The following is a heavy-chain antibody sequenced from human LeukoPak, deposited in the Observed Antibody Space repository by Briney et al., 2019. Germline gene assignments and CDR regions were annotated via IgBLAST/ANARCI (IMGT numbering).Heavy chain of an antibody. J-gene: IGHJ3*02. Sequence: GGSLRLSCVASGFTFSGYDMHWVRHATGKGLEWVSGIGIPGDTYYPGSVKGRFTISRENAKNSFYLQMNSLRAEDSAVYYCARAHVAAGLAFDIWGQGTMVTVSS. CDR1: GFTFSGYD. D-gene: IGHD6-25*01. V-gene: IGHV3-13*01. CDR3: ARAHVAAGLAFDI. CDR2: IGIPGDT.